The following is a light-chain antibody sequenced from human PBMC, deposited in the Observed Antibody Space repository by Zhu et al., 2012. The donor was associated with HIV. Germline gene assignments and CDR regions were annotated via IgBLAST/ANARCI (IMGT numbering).Light chain of an antibody. CDR3: QYLNSYPH. Sequence: DNQLTQSPSFVSASVGDRVTITCRASQGINTDLAWYQQTPGKAPKLLIYGASTLQNGVPSRFSGNGSGKEFTLTISSLQSEDFATYYCQYLNSYPHFGPGTKVDIK. J-gene: IGKJ3*01. V-gene: IGKV1-9*01. CDR1: QGINTD. CDR2: GAS.